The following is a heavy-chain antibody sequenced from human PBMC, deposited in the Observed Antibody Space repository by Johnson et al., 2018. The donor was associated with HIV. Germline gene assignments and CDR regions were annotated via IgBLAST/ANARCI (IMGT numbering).Heavy chain of an antibody. CDR1: GFSFSTYA. V-gene: IGHV3-64*07. CDR3: AMPYYFDSGVYQ. D-gene: IGHD3-22*01. J-gene: IGHJ3*01. CDR2: ISNNGGST. Sequence: EQLVESGGGLVQPGESLRLSCAAFGFSFSTYAMHWVRQAPGKGLEYVSAISNNGGSTFYADSVRGRFTISRDNSKNTLYLQMGSLRVEDMGIYYCAMPYYFDSGVYQWGQGTMVTVSS.